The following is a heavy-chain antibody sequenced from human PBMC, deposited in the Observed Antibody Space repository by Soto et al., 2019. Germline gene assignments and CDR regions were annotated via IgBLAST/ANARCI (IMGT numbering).Heavy chain of an antibody. J-gene: IGHJ4*02. Sequence: EVQLLDSGGDLVHPGGSLRLSCTATTFTFSDYAVNWFRLAPGKGLEWVSGINGGGDTTYYADSVKGRFTTSRDNSNYTVYLQMNSLRADDTAVYYCALGSGSYRYYYDSWGQGTLVTVSS. CDR1: TFTFSDYA. D-gene: IGHD3-16*02. CDR3: ALGSGSYRYYYDS. V-gene: IGHV3-23*01. CDR2: INGGGDTT.